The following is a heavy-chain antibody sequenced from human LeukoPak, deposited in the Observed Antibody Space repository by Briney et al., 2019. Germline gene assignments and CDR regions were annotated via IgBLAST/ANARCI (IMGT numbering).Heavy chain of an antibody. D-gene: IGHD3-22*01. V-gene: IGHV4-4*08. CDR2: IYSNGIT. J-gene: IGHJ2*01. CDR1: GGSICGHY. Sequence: SETLSLTCTVSGGSICGHYFNWIRQAPGKGLEWIGYIYSNGITSYNPSLRSRGTMSIATSRSQFSLRLTSVTAADTAIFYYARRAYYDTSGYSPASGYFDLWGRGTLVTVSS. CDR3: ARRAYYDTSGYSPASGYFDL.